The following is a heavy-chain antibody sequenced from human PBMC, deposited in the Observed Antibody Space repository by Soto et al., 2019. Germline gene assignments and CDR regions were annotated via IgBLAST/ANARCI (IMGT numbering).Heavy chain of an antibody. CDR2: IDPSDSYT. Sequence: PGESLKISCKGSGYSFTIYWISWVRQMPGKGLEWMGRIDPSDSYTNYSPSFQGHVTISADKSISTAYLQWSSLKASDTAMYYCARTSMQSRGYSYGHGGMDVRAQRTTVTVSS. CDR3: ARTSMQSRGYSYGHGGMDV. V-gene: IGHV5-10-1*01. J-gene: IGHJ6*02. D-gene: IGHD5-18*01. CDR1: GYSFTIYW.